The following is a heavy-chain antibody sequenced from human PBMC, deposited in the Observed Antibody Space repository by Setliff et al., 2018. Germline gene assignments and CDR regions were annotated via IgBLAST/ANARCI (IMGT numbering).Heavy chain of an antibody. CDR1: GDTLSSYG. J-gene: IGHJ6*03. Sequence: VASVKVSCKASGDTLSSYGISWVRQAPGQGLEWMGGTIPMFGSTSYAQKFQGRVTIITDESTTTAYMELSSLGSEDTAVYYCVREGVDTRSSTDYRYYMDVWGKGTTVTVSS. D-gene: IGHD5-18*01. V-gene: IGHV1-69*05. CDR2: TIPMFGST. CDR3: VREGVDTRSSTDYRYYMDV.